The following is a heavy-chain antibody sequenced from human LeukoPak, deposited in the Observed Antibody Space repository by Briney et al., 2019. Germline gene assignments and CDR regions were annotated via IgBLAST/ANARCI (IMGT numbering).Heavy chain of an antibody. CDR2: IYYSGTT. Sequence: PSETLSLTCTVSGGSISSGGYYWGWIRQPPGKGLEWIGSIYYSGTTYYNPSLKSRVTISVDTSKNQFSLELFSVTAADTAVYYCARGIPWGRQQLVRHHSNWFDPWGQGTLVTVSS. J-gene: IGHJ5*02. V-gene: IGHV4-39*07. CDR1: GGSISSGGYY. D-gene: IGHD6-13*01. CDR3: ARGIPWGRQQLVRHHSNWFDP.